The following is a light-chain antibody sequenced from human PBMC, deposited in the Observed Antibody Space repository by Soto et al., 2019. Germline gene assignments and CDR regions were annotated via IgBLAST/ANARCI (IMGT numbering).Light chain of an antibody. CDR1: QSVSSSY. J-gene: IGKJ5*01. CDR2: GAF. V-gene: IGKV3D-20*02. CDR3: QQRNNWHPVT. Sequence: EILLTQSPGTLSLSPGERATLSCRASQSVSSSYLAWYQQKPGQPPRLLIYGAFNRADGIPARFSGSGSWTDVTLTLSSLEPEDASFYYCQQRNNWHPVTFGQGTRLDI.